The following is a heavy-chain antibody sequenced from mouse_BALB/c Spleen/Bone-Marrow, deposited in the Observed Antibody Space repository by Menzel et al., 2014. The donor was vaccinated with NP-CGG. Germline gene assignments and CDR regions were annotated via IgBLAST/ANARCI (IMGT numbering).Heavy chain of an antibody. J-gene: IGHJ4*01. CDR2: INPGSGGT. D-gene: IGHD2-4*01. CDR1: GYAFTNYL. V-gene: IGHV1-54*01. Sequence: QVQLQQSGAELVRPGTSVKVSCKASGYAFTNYLIEWVKQRPGQGLEWIGVINPGSGGTNCNEKFKGKATLTADKSSSTAYMQLSSLTSDDSAVYFCSRDGDYDECYAMDYWGQVSSLTVSS. CDR3: SRDGDYDECYAMDY.